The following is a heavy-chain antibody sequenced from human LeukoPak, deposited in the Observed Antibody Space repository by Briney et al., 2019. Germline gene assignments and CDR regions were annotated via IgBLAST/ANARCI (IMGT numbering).Heavy chain of an antibody. CDR1: GYTFTSYY. CDR3: AREGGIAARRIGWFDP. J-gene: IGHJ5*02. V-gene: IGHV1-46*01. D-gene: IGHD6-6*01. CDR2: INPSGGST. Sequence: GASVKVSCKASGYTFTSYYMHWVRQAPGQGLEWMGIINPSGGSTSYAQKFQGRVTMTRDMYTSTVYMELSSLRCEDTAVYFCAREGGIAARRIGWFDPWGQGTLVTVSS.